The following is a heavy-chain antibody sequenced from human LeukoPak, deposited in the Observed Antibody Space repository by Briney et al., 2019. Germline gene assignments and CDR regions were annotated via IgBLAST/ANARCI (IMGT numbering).Heavy chain of an antibody. V-gene: IGHV1-2*02. D-gene: IGHD1-26*01. Sequence: ASVTVSCKASGYTFTGYYMHWVRQAPGQGLEWMGWINPNSGGTNYAQKFQGRVTMTRDTSISTAYMELSRLGSDDTAVYYCASVGATSVAFDIWGQGTMVTVSS. CDR3: ASVGATSVAFDI. CDR1: GYTFTGYY. CDR2: INPNSGGT. J-gene: IGHJ3*02.